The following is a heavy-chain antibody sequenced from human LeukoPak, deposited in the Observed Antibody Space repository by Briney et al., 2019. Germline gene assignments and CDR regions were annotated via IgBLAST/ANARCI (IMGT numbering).Heavy chain of an antibody. CDR1: GGSIRSSYYY. J-gene: IGHJ4*02. CDR3: ARRRLRPSIIIDY. Sequence: SETLSLACTVSGGSIRSSYYYWGWIRQPPGKGLEWIGSIYYSGGTYYNSSLKSRVTISVDTSKNQFSLKLSSVTAADTAVYYCARRRLRPSIIIDYWGQGTLVTVSA. D-gene: IGHD4-17*01. V-gene: IGHV4-39*01. CDR2: IYYSGGT.